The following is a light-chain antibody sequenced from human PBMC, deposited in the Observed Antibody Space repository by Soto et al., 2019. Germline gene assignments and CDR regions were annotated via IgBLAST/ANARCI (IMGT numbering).Light chain of an antibody. CDR3: QQYNKWPVT. J-gene: IGKJ4*01. Sequence: EIVLTQSPGTLSLSPGDRATLSCRASQSVSSTLAWYQQKPGQAPRLLIYGASTRATGIPARFSGSGSGTEFTLTISSLQSEDFAVYYCQQYNKWPVTFGGGTKVDIK. V-gene: IGKV3-15*01. CDR1: QSVSST. CDR2: GAS.